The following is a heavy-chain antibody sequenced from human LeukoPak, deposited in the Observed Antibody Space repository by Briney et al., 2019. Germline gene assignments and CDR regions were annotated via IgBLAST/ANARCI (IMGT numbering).Heavy chain of an antibody. Sequence: SSQTLSLTCTVSGGSISSGSYYWSWIRQPAGKGLEWIGRIYTSGSTNYNPSLKSRVTISVDTSKNQFSLKLSSVTAADTAVYYCARHRPKGQQLDTNGYWGQGTLVTVSS. CDR2: IYTSGST. CDR3: ARHRPKGQQLDTNGY. CDR1: GGSISSGSYY. J-gene: IGHJ4*02. V-gene: IGHV4-61*02. D-gene: IGHD6-13*01.